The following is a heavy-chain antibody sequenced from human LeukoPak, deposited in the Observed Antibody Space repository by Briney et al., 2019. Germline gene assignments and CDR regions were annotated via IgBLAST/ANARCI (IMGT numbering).Heavy chain of an antibody. V-gene: IGHV3-23*01. CDR2: ISGSAGST. D-gene: IGHD2-2*01. CDR1: GFTFSSYA. CDR3: AKGSYCSSTTCYGVADRIDY. J-gene: IGHJ4*02. Sequence: PGGPLRLSCAASGFTFSSYAMSWVRQAPGKGLEWVSAISGSAGSTYYADSVKGRFTISRDNSKNTLYLQMNSLRAEDTAVYYCAKGSYCSSTTCYGVADRIDYWGQGTLVTVSS.